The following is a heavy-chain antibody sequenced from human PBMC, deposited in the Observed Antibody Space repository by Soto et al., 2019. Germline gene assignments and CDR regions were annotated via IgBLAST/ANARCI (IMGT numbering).Heavy chain of an antibody. CDR2: INDRGSI. CDR3: ARESHDILTGPPWVWYFDL. CDR1: GGSFSGYY. Sequence: QVQLQQWGARPLRPLDTLSLPCGVSGGSFSGYYWSWIPQSPAKGLECIGEINDRGSINYNPSLKRRVRFSVDPQKYHNALHPTSLTAADTAVYYCARESHDILTGPPWVWYFDLWGRGTLVTVSS. J-gene: IGHJ2*01. V-gene: IGHV4-34*01. D-gene: IGHD3-9*01.